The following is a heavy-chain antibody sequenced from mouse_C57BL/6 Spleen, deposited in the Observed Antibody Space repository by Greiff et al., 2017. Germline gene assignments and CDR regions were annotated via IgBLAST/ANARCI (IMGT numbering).Heavy chain of an antibody. CDR2: IYPGSGST. D-gene: IGHD1-1*01. V-gene: IGHV1-55*01. J-gene: IGHJ2*01. CDR1: GYTFTSYW. Sequence: VQLQQPGAELVKPGASVKMSCKASGYTFTSYWITWVKQRPGQGLEWIGEIYPGSGSTNYNEKFKSKATLTVDTSSSTAYMQLSSLTSEDSAVYYCAVITTLVAPFDYWGQGTTLTVSS. CDR3: AVITTLVAPFDY.